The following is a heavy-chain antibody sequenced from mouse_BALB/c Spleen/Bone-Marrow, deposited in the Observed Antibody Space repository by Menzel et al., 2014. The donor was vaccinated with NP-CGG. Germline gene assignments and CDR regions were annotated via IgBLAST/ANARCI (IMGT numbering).Heavy chain of an antibody. CDR3: ASNYYGYAMDY. CDR1: GYSFTGYY. CDR2: INPYNGAT. V-gene: IGHV1-31*01. D-gene: IGHD1-1*01. J-gene: IGHJ4*01. Sequence: VQLKDSGPELVKPGASVKISCKASGYSFTGYYMHWVKQSHVKSLEWIGRINPYNGATSYNQNFKDKASLTVDKSSSTAYMELHSLTSEDSAVYYCASNYYGYAMDYWGQGTSVTVSS.